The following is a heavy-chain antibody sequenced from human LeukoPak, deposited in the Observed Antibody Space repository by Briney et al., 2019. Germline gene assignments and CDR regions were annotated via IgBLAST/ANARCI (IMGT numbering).Heavy chain of an antibody. V-gene: IGHV3-23*01. D-gene: IGHD3-9*01. Sequence: GGSLRLSCAASGFTFSSYAMSWVRQAPGKGLEWVSAISGSGGSTYYADSVKGRFTISRDNSKNTLYLQMNSLRAEDTAVYYCAKQTYYDILTGYDYGMDVWGQGTTVIVSS. J-gene: IGHJ6*02. CDR2: ISGSGGST. CDR3: AKQTYYDILTGYDYGMDV. CDR1: GFTFSSYA.